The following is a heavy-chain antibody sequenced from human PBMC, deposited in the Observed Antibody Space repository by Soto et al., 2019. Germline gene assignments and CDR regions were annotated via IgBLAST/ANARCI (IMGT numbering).Heavy chain of an antibody. D-gene: IGHD4-17*01. V-gene: IGHV4-39*01. CDR3: ARQRTTVVTQAYFDH. CDR2: IYYSGRS. J-gene: IGHJ4*02. Sequence: SETLSLTCTVSGGSISSSSYYWGWIRQPPGKGLEWIGGIYYSGRSYYNPSLKSRVTMSVDTSKNQFSLTLNSVTAADAAVYYCARQRTTVVTQAYFDHWGQGTLVTVSS. CDR1: GGSISSSSYY.